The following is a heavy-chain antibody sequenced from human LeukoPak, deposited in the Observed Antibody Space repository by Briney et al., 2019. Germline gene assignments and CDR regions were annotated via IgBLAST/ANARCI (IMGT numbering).Heavy chain of an antibody. CDR3: ASLHLFVVVPAAPPFDY. Sequence: SETLSLTCTVSGGSISSSRYYWGWIRQPGGKGLEWIGSIYYSGSTYYNPSLKSRVTISVDTSKNQFSLKLSSVTAADTAVYYCASLHLFVVVPAAPPFDYWGQGTLVTVSS. D-gene: IGHD2-2*01. J-gene: IGHJ4*02. CDR2: IYYSGST. V-gene: IGHV4-39*01. CDR1: GGSISSSRYY.